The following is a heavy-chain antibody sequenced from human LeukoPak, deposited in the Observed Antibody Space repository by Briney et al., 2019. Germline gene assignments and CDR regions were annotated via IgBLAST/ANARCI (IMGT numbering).Heavy chain of an antibody. V-gene: IGHV1-69*05. Sequence: GASVKVSCKASGGSFSNYAINWVRQAPGQGLEWMGRIFPIFGTTNYAQKFQGRVTITTDESTNTAYMELSSLRSEDTAVYYCATYTFRDDYNGGWGQGTLVTVSS. J-gene: IGHJ4*02. CDR1: GGSFSNYA. D-gene: IGHD5-24*01. CDR2: IFPIFGTT. CDR3: ATYTFRDDYNGG.